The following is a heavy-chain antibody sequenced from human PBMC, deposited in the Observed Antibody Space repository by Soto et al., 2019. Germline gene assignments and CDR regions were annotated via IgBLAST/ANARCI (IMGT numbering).Heavy chain of an antibody. CDR3: AKDSISSDGGYYLYYFDS. J-gene: IGHJ4*02. CDR1: GGSITNFH. Sequence: SETLSLTCTVSGGSITNFHWSWIRQPPGKGLEWIGYVYFSGSTKYNPSFKSRVTMSIDTSKNEFSLRLISVTAADTAVYYCAKDSISSDGGYYLYYFDSWGQGTLVTVSS. D-gene: IGHD3-22*01. V-gene: IGHV4-59*01. CDR2: VYFSGST.